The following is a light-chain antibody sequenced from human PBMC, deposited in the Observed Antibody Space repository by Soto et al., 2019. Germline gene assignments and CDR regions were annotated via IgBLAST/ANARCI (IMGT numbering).Light chain of an antibody. J-gene: IGLJ2*01. CDR2: RNN. CDR3: AALDDSFYVV. V-gene: IGLV1-47*01. Sequence: QSVLTQPPSASGTPGQRVTISCYGSSSNIGSNYVYWYQQLPGTAPKLLIYRNNQRPSGVPDRFSGSKSGTSASLAISGLRSEDEADYYCAALDDSFYVVFGGGTKLTVL. CDR1: SSNIGSNY.